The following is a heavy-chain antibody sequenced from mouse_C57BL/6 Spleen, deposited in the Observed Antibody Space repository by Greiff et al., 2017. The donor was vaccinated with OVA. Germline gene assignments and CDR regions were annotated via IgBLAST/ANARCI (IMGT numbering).Heavy chain of an antibody. CDR2: IWSGGST. J-gene: IGHJ4*01. CDR3: AKRIGTDYYAMDY. Sequence: VKLQESGPGLVQPSQSLSITCTVSGFSLTSYGVHWVRQPPGKGLEWLGVIWSGGSTDYNAAFISRLSISKDNSKSQVFFKMNSLQADDTAIYYCAKRIGTDYYAMDYWGQGTSVTVSS. CDR1: GFSLTSYG. V-gene: IGHV2-4*01. D-gene: IGHD4-1*01.